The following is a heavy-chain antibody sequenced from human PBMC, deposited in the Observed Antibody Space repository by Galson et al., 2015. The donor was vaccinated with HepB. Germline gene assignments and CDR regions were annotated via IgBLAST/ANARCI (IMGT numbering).Heavy chain of an antibody. CDR2: ISNDGSNK. D-gene: IGHD3-22*01. Sequence: SLRLSCAASGFTFSTYAMHWVRQAPGKGLEWVAVISNDGSNKYDADSVTGRFTISRDNSRSTLYLQMNSLRAEDTAVYYCARDGIWGLNYYDGSGFCLDYWGQGTLVTVSS. J-gene: IGHJ4*02. CDR1: GFTFSTYA. CDR3: ARDGIWGLNYYDGSGFCLDY. V-gene: IGHV3-30-3*01.